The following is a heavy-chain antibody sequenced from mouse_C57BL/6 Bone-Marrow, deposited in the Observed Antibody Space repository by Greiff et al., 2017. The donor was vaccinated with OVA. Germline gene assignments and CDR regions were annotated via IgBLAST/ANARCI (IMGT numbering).Heavy chain of an antibody. CDR1: GYTFTDYN. CDR2: INPNNGGT. V-gene: IGHV1-18*01. D-gene: IGHD1-1*01. J-gene: IGHJ2*01. CDR3: ARPYGSSPYYFDY. Sequence: EVQLKESGPELVKPGASVKIPCKASGYTFTDYNMDWVKQSHGKSLEWIGDINPNNGGTIYNQKFKGKATLTVDKSSSTAYMELRSLTSEDTAVYYCARPYGSSPYYFDYWGQGTTLTVSS.